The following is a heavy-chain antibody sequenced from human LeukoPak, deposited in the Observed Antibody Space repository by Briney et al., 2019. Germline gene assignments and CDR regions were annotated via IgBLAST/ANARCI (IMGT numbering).Heavy chain of an antibody. D-gene: IGHD3-10*01. CDR3: AKDGGDGSGSPNMDV. J-gene: IGHJ6*03. CDR2: ISGSGGST. Sequence: GGSLRLSCAASGYTFSSYAMSWVRQAPGKGLEWVSAISGSGGSTYYADSVKGRFTISRDNSKNTLYLQMNSLGAGDTAVYYCAKDGGDGSGSPNMDVWGKGTTVTVSS. CDR1: GYTFSSYA. V-gene: IGHV3-23*01.